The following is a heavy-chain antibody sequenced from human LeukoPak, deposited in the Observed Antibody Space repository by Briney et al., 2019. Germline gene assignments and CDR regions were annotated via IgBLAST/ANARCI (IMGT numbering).Heavy chain of an antibody. CDR2: IYPGDSDT. D-gene: IGHD3-3*01. CDR3: ARQNDFRLDY. Sequence: GESLRISCKGSGYTFSSYWIGWVRQMPGKGLEWMGIIYPGDSDTRYSPSLQGQVTISVDTSVGTAYLQWSSLKASDTAIYYCARQNDFRLDYWGQGTLVTVSS. CDR1: GYTFSSYW. J-gene: IGHJ4*02. V-gene: IGHV5-51*01.